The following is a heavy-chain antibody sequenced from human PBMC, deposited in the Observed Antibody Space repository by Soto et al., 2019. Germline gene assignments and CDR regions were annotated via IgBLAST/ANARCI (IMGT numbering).Heavy chain of an antibody. CDR2: IDPSDSYT. J-gene: IGHJ6*02. Sequence: PWESLKISCKGSGYSFTSYWISWVRQMPGKGLEWMGRIDPSDSYTNYSPSFQGHVTISADKSISTAYLQWSSLKASDTAMYYCARQVSIFGVVITSGMDVWGQGTTVTVSS. CDR3: ARQVSIFGVVITSGMDV. CDR1: GYSFTSYW. D-gene: IGHD3-3*01. V-gene: IGHV5-10-1*01.